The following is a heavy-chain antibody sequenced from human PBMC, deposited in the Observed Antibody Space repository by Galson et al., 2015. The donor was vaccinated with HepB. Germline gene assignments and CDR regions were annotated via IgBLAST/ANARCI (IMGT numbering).Heavy chain of an antibody. V-gene: IGHV1-18*04. CDR2: INPDNGNT. J-gene: IGHJ4*02. CDR3: ARVHNPASTVDLIDY. Sequence: SVKVSCKASGYTFNTYGITYVRQAPGQGLEWVGWINPDNGNTKYAQKLQGRVTMTTDTSTSTAYMELRSLRSDDTAVYYCARVHNPASTVDLIDYWGQGTLVTVSS. CDR1: GYTFNTYG. D-gene: IGHD1-1*01.